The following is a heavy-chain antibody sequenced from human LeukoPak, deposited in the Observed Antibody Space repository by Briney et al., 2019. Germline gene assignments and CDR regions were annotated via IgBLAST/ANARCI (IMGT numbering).Heavy chain of an antibody. CDR2: IKQDGSEK. CDR3: ARRRCSSTSCFFDY. D-gene: IGHD2-2*01. J-gene: IGHJ4*02. V-gene: IGHV3-7*01. CDR1: GFTFSNYW. Sequence: GGSLRLSCAASGFTFSNYWMSWVRQAPGKGLEWVANIKQDGSEKYYVDSVKGRFTISRDNAKNSLYLQMNSLRAEDTTVYYCARRRCSSTSCFFDYWAREPWSPSPQ.